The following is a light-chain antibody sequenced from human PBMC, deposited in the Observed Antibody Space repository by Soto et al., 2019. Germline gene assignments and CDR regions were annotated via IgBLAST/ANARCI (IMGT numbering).Light chain of an antibody. CDR2: EVT. J-gene: IGLJ2*01. V-gene: IGLV2-14*01. CDR3: SSYTTTTTPVV. CDR1: SSDIGTYDY. Sequence: QSALTQPASVSGSPGQSITISCTGTSSDIGTYDYVSWYQHHPGKAPKLMIYEVTNRPSGVSDRFSGSKSGKTAPLTIAGLQAEDEADYYCSSYTTTTTPVVFGGGTKLTVL.